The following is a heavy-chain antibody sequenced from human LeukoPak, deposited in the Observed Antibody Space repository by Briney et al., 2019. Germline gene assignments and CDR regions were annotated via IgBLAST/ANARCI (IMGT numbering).Heavy chain of an antibody. Sequence: GGSLRPSCAASGFTFSSYWMSWVRQAPGKGLEWVSVIYSGGSTYYADSVKGRFTISRDNSKNTLYLQMNSLRAEDTAVYYCARDLHYYGSGSYGYWGQGTLVTVSS. J-gene: IGHJ4*02. D-gene: IGHD3-10*01. CDR3: ARDLHYYGSGSYGY. CDR2: IYSGGST. V-gene: IGHV3-66*02. CDR1: GFTFSSYW.